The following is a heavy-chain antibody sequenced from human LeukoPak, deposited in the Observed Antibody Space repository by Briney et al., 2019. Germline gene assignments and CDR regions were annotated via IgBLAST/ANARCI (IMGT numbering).Heavy chain of an antibody. D-gene: IGHD6-13*01. Sequence: GGSLRLSCSASGFTFSDCYMSWIRQAPGKGLEWVSYISSSGNAMYYADSVKGRFTISRDNAKNSLYLQMNSLRAEDTAVYYCAREIAAAGTDYWGQGTLVTVSS. CDR2: ISSSGNAM. J-gene: IGHJ4*02. CDR1: GFTFSDCY. V-gene: IGHV3-11*04. CDR3: AREIAAAGTDY.